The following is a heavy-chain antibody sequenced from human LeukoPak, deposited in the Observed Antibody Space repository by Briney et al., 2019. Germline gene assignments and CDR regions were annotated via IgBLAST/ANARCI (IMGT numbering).Heavy chain of an antibody. CDR2: IRYDGSNK. Sequence: GGSLRLSCAASGFTFSSYGMHWVRQAPGKGLEWVAFIRYDGSNKYYADSVKGRFTISRDNSKNTLYLQMNSLRAEDTAVYYCAKATYSSSSHFDYWGQGTLVTVSS. CDR1: GFTFSSYG. V-gene: IGHV3-30*02. D-gene: IGHD6-6*01. J-gene: IGHJ4*02. CDR3: AKATYSSSSHFDY.